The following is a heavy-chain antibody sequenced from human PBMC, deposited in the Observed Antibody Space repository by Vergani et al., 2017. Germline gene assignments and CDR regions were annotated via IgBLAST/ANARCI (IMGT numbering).Heavy chain of an antibody. CDR3: AREPTMIVVVITFGYAFDI. D-gene: IGHD3-22*01. J-gene: IGHJ3*02. V-gene: IGHV3-30-3*01. Sequence: QVQLVESGGGVVQPGRSLRLSCAASGFTFSSYAMHWVRQAPGKGLEWVAAISYDGSNKYYADSVKGRFTISRDNSKNTLYLQMNSLRAEDTAVYYCAREPTMIVVVITFGYAFDIWGQGTMVTVSS. CDR1: GFTFSSYA. CDR2: ISYDGSNK.